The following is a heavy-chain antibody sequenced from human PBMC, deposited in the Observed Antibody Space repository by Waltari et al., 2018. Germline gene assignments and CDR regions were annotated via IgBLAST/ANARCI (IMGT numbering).Heavy chain of an antibody. CDR2: IISGSSYT. D-gene: IGHD2-15*01. J-gene: IGHJ4*02. CDR1: GFTFSSYT. Sequence: EVQLVGSGGGLVKPGGSLRLSCAASGFTFSSYTMNWVRQAPGKGLRWVAYIISGSSYTDSADSVKGRFTISRDNAKNSLYLQMNSLRVEDTAVYYCAREWGVMVGTAGFYFDYWGQGALVTVSS. CDR3: AREWGVMVGTAGFYFDY. V-gene: IGHV3-21*01.